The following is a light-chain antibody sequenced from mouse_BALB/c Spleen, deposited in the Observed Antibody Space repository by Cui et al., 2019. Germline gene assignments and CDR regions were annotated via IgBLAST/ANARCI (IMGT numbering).Light chain of an antibody. J-gene: IGKJ2*01. CDR3: QQYSSYPYT. CDR1: QDGGTA. CDR2: GAS. Sequence: IVMTQTHKFMSTSVGDRVSITCKASQDGGTAVAWYQQKPGQSPKLLIYGASTRHTGVPDRFTGSGSGTDFTLTISNVQSEDLADYFCQQYSSYPYTFGGGTKLEIK. V-gene: IGKV6-23*01.